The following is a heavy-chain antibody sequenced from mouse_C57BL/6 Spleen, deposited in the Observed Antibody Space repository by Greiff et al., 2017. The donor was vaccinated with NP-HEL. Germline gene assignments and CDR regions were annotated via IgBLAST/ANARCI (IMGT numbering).Heavy chain of an antibody. V-gene: IGHV1-62-2*01. CDR1: GYTFSEYT. CDR2: FYAGGGSI. J-gene: IGHJ2*01. Sequence: VQLQQSGAGLVKPGASVKLSCAASGYTFSEYTIHWVQQRSGQGLEWIGWFYAGGGSIKYNEKVKGKVTLTGDNSTSTVYMQLSSLTSEDSAIYFCARHQTSSSYYGLDYWGQGTILTVSA. D-gene: IGHD1-1*01. CDR3: ARHQTSSSYYGLDY.